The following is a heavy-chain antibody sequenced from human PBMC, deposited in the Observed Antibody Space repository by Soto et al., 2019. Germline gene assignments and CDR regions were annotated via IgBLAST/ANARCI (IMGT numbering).Heavy chain of an antibody. Sequence: PAGSLGLSCAACGFRLRISVIPVSFQAQGKGLEWVAVISYDGSNKYYADSVKGRFTISRDNSKNTLYLQMNSLRAEDTAVYYCARAKSGSYQFYFDYWGQGTLVTVSS. CDR3: ARAKSGSYQFYFDY. V-gene: IGHV3-30-3*01. CDR1: GFRLRISV. CDR2: ISYDGSNK. J-gene: IGHJ4*02. D-gene: IGHD1-26*01.